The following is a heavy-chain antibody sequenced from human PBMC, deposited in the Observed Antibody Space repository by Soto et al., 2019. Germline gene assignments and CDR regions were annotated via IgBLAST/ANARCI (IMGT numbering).Heavy chain of an antibody. CDR3: ARHSTSAPKDY. V-gene: IGHV5-51*01. Sequence: GESLKISCKGSGYSFTTYWIAWVRQMPGKGLEWVGIIYPGDSDTRYSPFFEGHVTISVDKSISTAFLQWNSLKASDNAIYYCARHSTSAPKDYWGQGTLVTVSS. D-gene: IGHD3-10*01. CDR2: IYPGDSDT. J-gene: IGHJ4*01. CDR1: GYSFTTYW.